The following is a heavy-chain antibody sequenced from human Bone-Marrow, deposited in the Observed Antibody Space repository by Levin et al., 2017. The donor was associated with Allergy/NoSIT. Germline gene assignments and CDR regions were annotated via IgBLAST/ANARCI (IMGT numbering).Heavy chain of an antibody. D-gene: IGHD2-21*01. CDR2: VTHTGTT. Sequence: SQTLSLTCAVHGGSLTNLFWSWIRQAPGKGLEWIGEVTHTGTTHYNPAFKSRVTIAVDTAKTQVSLNVTSMTAADTAVYYCARQIASRWFDPWGQGTLVTVSS. J-gene: IGHJ5*02. V-gene: IGHV4-34*01. CDR1: GGSLTNLF. CDR3: ARQIASRWFDP.